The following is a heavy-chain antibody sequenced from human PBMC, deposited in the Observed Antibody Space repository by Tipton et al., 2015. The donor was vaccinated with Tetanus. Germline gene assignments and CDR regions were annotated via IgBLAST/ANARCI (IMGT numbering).Heavy chain of an antibody. CDR1: GGSISSYY. CDR3: ARDGVGATDY. CDR2: IYTSGST. Sequence: GSLRLSCTVSGGSISSYYWSWIRQPAGKGLEWIGRIYTSGSTNYNPSLKSRVTMSVDTSKNQFSLKLSSVTAAGTAVYYCARDGVGATDYWGQGTLVTVSS. V-gene: IGHV4-4*07. D-gene: IGHD1-26*01. J-gene: IGHJ4*02.